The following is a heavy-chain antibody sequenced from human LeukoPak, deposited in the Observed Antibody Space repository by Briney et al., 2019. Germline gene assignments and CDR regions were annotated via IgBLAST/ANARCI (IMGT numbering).Heavy chain of an antibody. V-gene: IGHV4-59*01. CDR1: GGSLSSYY. CDR2: IYYSGST. CDR3: ARGTGSSSWYLFDC. Sequence: SETLSLTCPVSGGSLSSYYWSWLRQPPGKGLEGIGYIYYSGSTNYNPSLKSRVTISVDTSKNQFSLKLSSVTAANTAVYYCARGTGSSSWYLFDCWGQGTLVTVSS. D-gene: IGHD6-13*01. J-gene: IGHJ4*02.